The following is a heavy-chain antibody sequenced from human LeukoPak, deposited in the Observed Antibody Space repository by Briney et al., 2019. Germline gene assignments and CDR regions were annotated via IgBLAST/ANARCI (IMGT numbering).Heavy chain of an antibody. J-gene: IGHJ1*01. CDR2: IYSGGST. CDR3: ARALSDSPAP. D-gene: IGHD2-2*01. CDR1: GFTVSSNY. V-gene: IGHV3-66*01. Sequence: GGSLRLSCAASGFTVSSNYMSWVRQAPGKGLEWVSVIYSGGSTYYADSVKGRFTTSTDNSKNTLYLQMNSLRAEDTAVYYCARALSDSPAPWGQRTLVTVSS.